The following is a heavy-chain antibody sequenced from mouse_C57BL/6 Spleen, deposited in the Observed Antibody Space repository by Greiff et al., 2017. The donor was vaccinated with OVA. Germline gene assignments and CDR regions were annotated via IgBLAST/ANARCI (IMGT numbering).Heavy chain of an antibody. Sequence: VQLQQSGPELVKPGASVKMSCKASGYTFTDYNMHWVKQSHGKSLEWIGYINPNNGGTSYNQKFKGKATLTVNKSSSTAYMELRSLTSEDSAVYYCGRDYYGSSYGFAYWGQGTLVTVSA. V-gene: IGHV1-22*01. CDR3: GRDYYGSSYGFAY. D-gene: IGHD1-1*01. J-gene: IGHJ3*01. CDR1: GYTFTDYN. CDR2: INPNNGGT.